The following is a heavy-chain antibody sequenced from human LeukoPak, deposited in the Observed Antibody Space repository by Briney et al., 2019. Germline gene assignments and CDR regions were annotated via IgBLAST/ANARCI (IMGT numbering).Heavy chain of an antibody. Sequence: ASVKVSCKASGYTFSSYAISWVRQAPGQGLEWMGGIIPIFSTANYAQKFQGRVTITADKSTSTAYMELSSLRSDDTAVYYCARGAKFLLVGYFDYWGQGTLVTVSS. CDR2: IIPIFSTA. CDR3: ARGAKFLLVGYFDY. CDR1: GYTFSSYA. J-gene: IGHJ4*02. V-gene: IGHV1-69*06. D-gene: IGHD2-8*02.